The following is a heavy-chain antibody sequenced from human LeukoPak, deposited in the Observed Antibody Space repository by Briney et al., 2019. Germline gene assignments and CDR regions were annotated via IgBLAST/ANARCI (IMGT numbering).Heavy chain of an antibody. CDR3: ARLFPRMSAFDY. V-gene: IGHV4-59*01. CDR2: IYYSGST. D-gene: IGHD2-15*01. CDR1: GGSISSYY. Sequence: SETLSLTCTVSGGSISSYYWSWIRQPPGKGLEWIGYIYYSGSTNYNPSLKSRVTISVDTSKNQFSLKLSSVTAADTAVYYCARLFPRMSAFDYWGQGTLVTVSS. J-gene: IGHJ4*02.